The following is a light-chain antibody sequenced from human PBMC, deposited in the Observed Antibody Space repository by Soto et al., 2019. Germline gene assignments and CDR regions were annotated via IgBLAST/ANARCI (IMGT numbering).Light chain of an antibody. V-gene: IGKV1-39*01. J-gene: IGKJ1*01. CDR1: QSISRY. Sequence: DIPMTQSPSSLSASVGDRVTITCRASQSISRYLNWYQQKPGKAPKLLMYAASSLQSGVPSRFSGSGSGTDFTLTISSLQPEDFATYYCQQSYSTPPWTFGQGTKVEIK. CDR2: AAS. CDR3: QQSYSTPPWT.